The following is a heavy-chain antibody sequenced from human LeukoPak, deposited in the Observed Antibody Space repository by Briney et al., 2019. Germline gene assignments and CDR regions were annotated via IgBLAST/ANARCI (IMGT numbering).Heavy chain of an antibody. D-gene: IGHD6-13*01. CDR3: ARAGMYSSSWRFDY. CDR2: IYTSGST. Sequence: SQTLSLTCTVSGGSISSGSYYWSWIRQPAGKGLEWIGRIYTSGSTNYNPSLKSRVTMSVDTSKNQFSLKLSSVTAADTAVYYCARAGMYSSSWRFDYWGQGTLVTVSS. V-gene: IGHV4-61*02. CDR1: GGSISSGSYY. J-gene: IGHJ4*02.